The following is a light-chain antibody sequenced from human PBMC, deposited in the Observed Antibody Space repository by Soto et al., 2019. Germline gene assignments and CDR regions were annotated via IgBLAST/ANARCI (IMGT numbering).Light chain of an antibody. CDR1: SSDVGDYKF. CDR2: EVS. CDR3: SSYAGNNNVV. V-gene: IGLV2-8*01. J-gene: IGLJ2*01. Sequence: QSALTQPPSASGSPGQSVTISCTGTSSDVGDYKFVSWYQQHPGKAPKLLIYEVSRRPPGVPDRFSGSKSGNTASLTVSGLQAGDEADYYCSSYAGNNNVVFGGGTQLTVL.